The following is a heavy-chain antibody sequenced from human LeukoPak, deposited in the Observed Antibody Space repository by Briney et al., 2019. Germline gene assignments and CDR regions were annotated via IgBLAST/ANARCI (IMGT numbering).Heavy chain of an antibody. CDR2: IKQDGSEK. J-gene: IGHJ4*02. CDR1: GFTFSSYA. D-gene: IGHD6-19*01. V-gene: IGHV3-7*03. CDR3: ARGGTYSSGWKGDYFDY. Sequence: GRSLRLSCAASGFTFSSYAMHWVRQAPGKGLEWVANIKQDGSEKYYVDSVKGRFTISRDNAKNSLYLQMNSLRAEDTAVYYCARGGTYSSGWKGDYFDYWGQGTLVTVSS.